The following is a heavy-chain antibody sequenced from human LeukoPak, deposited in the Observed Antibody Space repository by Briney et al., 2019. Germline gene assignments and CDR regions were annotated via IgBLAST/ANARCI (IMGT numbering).Heavy chain of an antibody. CDR1: GFTFSSYA. D-gene: IGHD4/OR15-4a*01. V-gene: IGHV3-23*01. J-gene: IGHJ4*02. CDR2: IGGSGCSA. CDR3: AKEGAFDY. Sequence: GGSLRLSCAASGFTFSSYAMSWVRHAPGEGLEWVSAIGGSGCSAYYADSVKGRFTISRDNSKNTLYLQMNSLRAEDTAVYYCAKEGAFDYWGQGTLVTVSS.